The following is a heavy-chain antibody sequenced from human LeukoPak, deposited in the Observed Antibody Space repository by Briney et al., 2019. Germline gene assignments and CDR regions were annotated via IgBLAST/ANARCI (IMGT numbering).Heavy chain of an antibody. D-gene: IGHD4-23*01. V-gene: IGHV3-53*01. CDR2: IYSGGST. CDR1: GFTFSSYA. J-gene: IGHJ4*02. CDR3: ARAVTTVASFDY. Sequence: SGGSLRLSCAASGFTFSSYAMSWVRQAPGKGLEWVSVIYSGGSTYYADSVKGRFTISRDNSKNTLYLQMNSLRAEDTAVYYCARAVTTVASFDYWGQGTLVTVSS.